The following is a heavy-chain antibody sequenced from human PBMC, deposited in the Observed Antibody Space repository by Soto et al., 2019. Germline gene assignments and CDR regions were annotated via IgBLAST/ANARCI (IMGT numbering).Heavy chain of an antibody. CDR3: ARDPDTAMVPSFDY. D-gene: IGHD5-18*01. CDR2: ISPNYGTT. J-gene: IGHJ4*02. Sequence: GASVKVSCKASGGTFSSYAISWVRQAPGQGLEWMGWISPNYGTTNYAQKLQGRVTMTTDASTSTAYMELRSLRSDDTAVYYCARDPDTAMVPSFDYWGQGTLVTVSS. CDR1: GGTFSSYA. V-gene: IGHV1-69*05.